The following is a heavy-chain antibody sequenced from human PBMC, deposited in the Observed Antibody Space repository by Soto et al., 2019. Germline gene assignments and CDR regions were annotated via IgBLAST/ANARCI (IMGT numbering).Heavy chain of an antibody. J-gene: IGHJ4*02. V-gene: IGHV3-23*01. Sequence: GGSLRLSCAASGFTFSTYAMAWVRQAPGKGLEWVSGVSASGLNTDYADPVKGRFYISRDSSKNTVSLHMNSLRAEDTAFYYCAKGGRQWLVTSDFNYWGQGALVTVSS. CDR3: AKGGRQWLVTSDFNY. D-gene: IGHD6-19*01. CDR2: VSASGLNT. CDR1: GFTFSTYA.